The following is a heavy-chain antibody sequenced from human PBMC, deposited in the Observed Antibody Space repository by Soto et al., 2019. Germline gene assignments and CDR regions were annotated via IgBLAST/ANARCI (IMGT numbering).Heavy chain of an antibody. V-gene: IGHV5-51*01. J-gene: IGHJ3*02. CDR1: GYSLTSYW. Sequence: GESLKISCKNSGYSLTSYWIAWVRQMPGKGLEWMGIIYPGDSDTRYSPSFQGQVTSSADKSISTAYLQWSSLQASDTAMYYCARRAQGDAFDIWGQGTMVTVSS. CDR2: IYPGDSDT. CDR3: ARRAQGDAFDI.